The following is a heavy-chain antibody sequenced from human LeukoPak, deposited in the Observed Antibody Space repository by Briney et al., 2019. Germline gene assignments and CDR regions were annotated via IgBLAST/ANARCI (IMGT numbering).Heavy chain of an antibody. V-gene: IGHV4-31*03. CDR3: ASARPITKIFDY. CDR1: GGSISSGGYY. D-gene: IGHD3-22*01. CDR2: IYYSGST. J-gene: IGHJ4*02. Sequence: SETLSLTCTVSGGSISSGGYYWSWISQHPGKGLEWIGYIYYSGSTYYNPSLKSRVTISVDTSKNQFSLKLSSVTAADTAVYYCASARPITKIFDYWGQGTLVTVSS.